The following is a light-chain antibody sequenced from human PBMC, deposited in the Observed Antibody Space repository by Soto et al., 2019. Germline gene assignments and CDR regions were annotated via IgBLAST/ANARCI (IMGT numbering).Light chain of an antibody. CDR2: DAS. V-gene: IGKV1-5*01. CDR1: QSISSW. J-gene: IGKJ4*01. Sequence: DLPMAQAPSTLSASVGDIVTITCRASQSISSWLAWYQQKPGKAPKILIYDASSLEGGVPSRFSGSGSGTEFTLTISSLLSEDVAVYYCHQYYKWPLTLGGGTKVDIK. CDR3: HQYYKWPLT.